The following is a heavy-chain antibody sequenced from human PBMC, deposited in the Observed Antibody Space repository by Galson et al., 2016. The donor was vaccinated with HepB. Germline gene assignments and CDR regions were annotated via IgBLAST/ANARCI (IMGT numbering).Heavy chain of an antibody. D-gene: IGHD4-23*01. Sequence: SLRLSCAASGFIFDDNVMHWVRQAPGKGLEWVSGISRKSDIIGYADSVKGRFTISRDNARKSLYLQMNSLTTEDTALYFCATHGDRDYDGSLDSWGQGTLVTVSS. V-gene: IGHV3-9*01. J-gene: IGHJ4*02. CDR1: GFIFDDNV. CDR3: ATHGDRDYDGSLDS. CDR2: ISRKSDII.